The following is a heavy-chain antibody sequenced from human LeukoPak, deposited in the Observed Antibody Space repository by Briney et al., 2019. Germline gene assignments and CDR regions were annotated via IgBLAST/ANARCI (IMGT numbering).Heavy chain of an antibody. D-gene: IGHD3-10*01. V-gene: IGHV3-30*18. CDR3: AKDPELLWLGDIGYFDY. CDR1: GFTFSSYG. CDR2: ISYDGSNK. Sequence: GGSLRLSCAASGFTFSSYGMHWVRQAPGKGLEWVAVISYDGSNKYYADSVKGRFTISRDNSKNTLYLQMNSLRAEDTAVYYCAKDPELLWLGDIGYFDYWGQGTLVTVSS. J-gene: IGHJ4*02.